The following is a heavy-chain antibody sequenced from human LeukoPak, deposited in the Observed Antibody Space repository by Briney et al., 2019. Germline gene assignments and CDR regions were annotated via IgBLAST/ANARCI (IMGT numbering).Heavy chain of an antibody. CDR1: GFTFSSYA. CDR3: ARDTPVGSSEFDY. Sequence: GRPLRLSCAASGFTFSSYAMHWVRQAPGKGLEWVAVISYDGSNKYYADSVKGRFTISRDNSKNTLYLQMNSLRAEDTAVYYCARDTPVGSSEFDYWGQGTLVTVSS. J-gene: IGHJ4*02. D-gene: IGHD6-6*01. CDR2: ISYDGSNK. V-gene: IGHV3-30*04.